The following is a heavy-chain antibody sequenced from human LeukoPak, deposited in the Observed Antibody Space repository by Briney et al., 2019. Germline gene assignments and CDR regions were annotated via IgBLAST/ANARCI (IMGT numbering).Heavy chain of an antibody. CDR3: ARGRGITMVRGVYFDY. V-gene: IGHV4-59*12. CDR1: GGSISSYY. CDR2: IYYSGST. D-gene: IGHD3-10*01. J-gene: IGHJ4*02. Sequence: SETLSLTCTVSGGSISSYYWSWIRQPPGKGLEWTGYIYYSGSTYYNPSLKSRVTISVDTSKNQFSLKLSSVTAADTAVYYCARGRGITMVRGVYFDYWGQGTLVTVSS.